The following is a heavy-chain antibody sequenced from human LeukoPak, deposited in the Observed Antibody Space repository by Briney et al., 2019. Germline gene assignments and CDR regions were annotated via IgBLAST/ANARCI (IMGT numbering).Heavy chain of an antibody. CDR2: ISYDGSNK. CDR3: GRDNWGSLDY. D-gene: IGHD7-27*01. Sequence: GRSLRLSCAASGFTFSSYAMHWVRQAPGKGLEWVAVISYDGSNKYYADSVKGRFTISRDNSKNTLYLQMNSLRAEDTAVYYCGRDNWGSLDYWGQGTLVTVSS. CDR1: GFTFSSYA. J-gene: IGHJ4*02. V-gene: IGHV3-30-3*01.